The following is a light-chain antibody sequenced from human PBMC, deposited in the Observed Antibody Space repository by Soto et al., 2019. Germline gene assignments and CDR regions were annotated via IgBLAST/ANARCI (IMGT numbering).Light chain of an antibody. J-gene: IGLJ3*02. CDR1: SSDVGRYNL. CDR3: CSHTSNRARNGV. V-gene: IGLV2-14*02. Sequence: QSVLTQPASVSGSPGQSITISCTGTSSDVGRYNLVSWYQHHPGKAPKLMIYEVSNRPSGVSNRFSGAKSGNTASLTISGLQAEDEGDYYCCSHTSNRARNGVFGGGTKLTVL. CDR2: EVS.